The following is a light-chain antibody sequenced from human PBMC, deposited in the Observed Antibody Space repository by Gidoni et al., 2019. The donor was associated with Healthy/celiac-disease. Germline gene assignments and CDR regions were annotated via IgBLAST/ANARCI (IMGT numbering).Light chain of an antibody. J-gene: IGKJ1*01. CDR3: LQYGSSPPWT. CDR2: GAS. Sequence: EIVSTQSPGTLSLSPGERATLSCRASQSVSSSYLAWYQQKPGQAPRHLIYGASSRATGIPDRFSSSGSGTDFTLTISRLEPEDFAVYYCLQYGSSPPWTFGQGTKVEIK. CDR1: QSVSSSY. V-gene: IGKV3-20*01.